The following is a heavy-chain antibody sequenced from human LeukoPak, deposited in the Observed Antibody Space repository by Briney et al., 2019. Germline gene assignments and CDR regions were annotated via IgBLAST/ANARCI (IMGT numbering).Heavy chain of an antibody. V-gene: IGHV1-69*01. CDR1: GGTFSSYA. Sequence: WASVKVSCKASGGTFSSYAISWVRQAPGQGLEWMGGIIPIFGTANYAQKFQGRVTITADESTSTAYMELSSLRSEDTAVYYCAREGLRYPGYSYGMDVWGQGTTVTVSS. J-gene: IGHJ6*02. CDR3: AREGLRYPGYSYGMDV. D-gene: IGHD1-14*01. CDR2: IIPIFGTA.